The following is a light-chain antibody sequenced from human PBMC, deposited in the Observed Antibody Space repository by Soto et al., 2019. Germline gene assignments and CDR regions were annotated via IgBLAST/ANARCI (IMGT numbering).Light chain of an antibody. CDR3: QQYNNWPPLT. CDR2: DAS. Sequence: EIVVTQSPATLSVSPGERATLSCRASQTVRNNYLAWYQQKPGQAPRLLIYDASSRATGIPDRFSGGGSGTDFTLTISRLQSEDFAVYYCQQYNNWPPLTFGGGTKVDIK. CDR1: QTVRNN. V-gene: IGKV3D-15*01. J-gene: IGKJ4*01.